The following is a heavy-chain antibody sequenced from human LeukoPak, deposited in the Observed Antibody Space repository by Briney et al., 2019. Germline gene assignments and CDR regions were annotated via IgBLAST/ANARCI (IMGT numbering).Heavy chain of an antibody. D-gene: IGHD1-14*01. V-gene: IGHV4-59*08. J-gene: IGHJ4*02. CDR1: GGSVSSYY. CDR2: IHNSGRT. CDR3: ARHGTISSESYFDY. Sequence: KPLETLSLTCSVSGGSVSSYYWSWIRQSPGKGLEWIGYIHNSGRTNYNPSLKSRVTGFVDTSKNQVSLRLSSVTAADTAVYYCARHGTISSESYFDYWGQGALVTVSS.